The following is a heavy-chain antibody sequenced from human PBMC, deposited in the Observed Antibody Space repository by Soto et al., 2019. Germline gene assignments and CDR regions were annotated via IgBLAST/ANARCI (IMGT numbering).Heavy chain of an antibody. V-gene: IGHV3-21*04. CDR1: GFTFSSYS. CDR3: AKLRDFVVLPAGILDY. D-gene: IGHD2-8*01. Sequence: PGGSLRLSCAASGFTFSSYSMNWVRQAPGKGLEWVSSISSSSSYIYYADSVKGRFTISRDDFKNTLYLQMNSLRTEDTAMYYCAKLRDFVVLPAGILDYWGPGTLVTVSS. CDR2: ISSSSSYI. J-gene: IGHJ4*02.